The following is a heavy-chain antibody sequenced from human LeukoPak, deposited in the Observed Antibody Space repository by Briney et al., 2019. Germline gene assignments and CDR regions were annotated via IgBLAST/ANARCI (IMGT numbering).Heavy chain of an antibody. J-gene: IGHJ6*02. CDR3: ARDPFRPSPFTFGVVALRPGMDV. V-gene: IGHV4-39*02. Sequence: PSETLSLTCTVSGGSISSSSYYWGWIRQPPGKGLEWIGSIYYSGSTYYNPSLKSRVTISVDTSKNQFSLKLSSVTAADTAVYYCARDPFRPSPFTFGVVALRPGMDVWGQGTTVTVSS. CDR1: GGSISSSSYY. CDR2: IYYSGST. D-gene: IGHD3-3*01.